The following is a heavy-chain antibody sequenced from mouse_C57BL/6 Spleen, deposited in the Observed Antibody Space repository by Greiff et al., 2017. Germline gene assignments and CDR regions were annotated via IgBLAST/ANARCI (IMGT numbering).Heavy chain of an antibody. Sequence: VQLQQSVAELVRPGASVKLSCTASGFNIKNTYMPWVKQRPEQGLEWIGRIDPANGNTKYAPKFQGKATITADTSSNTAYLQLSSLTSEDTAIYYCARSGGLGDDWGQGTTLTVSS. D-gene: IGHD4-1*01. V-gene: IGHV14-3*01. CDR1: GFNIKNTY. J-gene: IGHJ2*01. CDR3: ARSGGLGDD. CDR2: IDPANGNT.